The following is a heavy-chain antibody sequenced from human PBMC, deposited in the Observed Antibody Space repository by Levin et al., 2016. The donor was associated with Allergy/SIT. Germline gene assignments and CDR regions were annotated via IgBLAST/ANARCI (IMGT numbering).Heavy chain of an antibody. D-gene: IGHD2-2*01. CDR2: IYPGDSDT. CDR3: MRSHVVPGADYLDGFDP. Sequence: GGSLRLSCKGSGYSFTTYWIAWVRQMPGKGLEWMGIIYPGDSDTRYSPSFQGQVTISADKSISTAYLQWRSLRASDTAMYYCMRSHVVPGADYLDGFDPWGQGTLVTVSS. J-gene: IGHJ5*02. CDR1: GYSFTTYW. V-gene: IGHV5-51*01.